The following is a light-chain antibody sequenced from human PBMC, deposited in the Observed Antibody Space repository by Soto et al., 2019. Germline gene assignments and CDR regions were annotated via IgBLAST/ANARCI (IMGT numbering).Light chain of an antibody. CDR1: SSDVGGYDY. Sequence: ALTQPASVSGSPGQSIAISCTDTSSDVGGYDYVSWYQQHPDKAPKLMIYEVTKRPSGVSNRFSGSKSGNAASLTISGLQPEDEADYYCSSHTSGSTRVFGSGTKVTVL. CDR2: EVT. CDR3: SSHTSGSTRV. V-gene: IGLV2-14*01. J-gene: IGLJ1*01.